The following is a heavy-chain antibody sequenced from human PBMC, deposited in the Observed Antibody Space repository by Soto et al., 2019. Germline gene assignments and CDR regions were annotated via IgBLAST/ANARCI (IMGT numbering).Heavy chain of an antibody. CDR3: ARGYDSSGYYAFDI. D-gene: IGHD3-22*01. V-gene: IGHV4-34*01. J-gene: IGHJ3*02. CDR1: GGSFSGYY. Sequence: SETLSLTCAVYGGSFSGYYWSWIRQPPGKGLEWIGEINHSGSTNYNPSLKSRVTISVDTSKNQFSLKLSSVTAADTAVYYCARGYDSSGYYAFDIWGQGTMVTVSS. CDR2: INHSGST.